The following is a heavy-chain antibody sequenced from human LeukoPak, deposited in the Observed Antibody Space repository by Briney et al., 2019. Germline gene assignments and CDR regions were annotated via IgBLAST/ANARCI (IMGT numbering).Heavy chain of an antibody. J-gene: IGHJ4*02. Sequence: PGGSLRLSCAASGFTFNTYNMNWVRQVPEKGLERVSYIGSGSVTIYYADSVKGRFTISRDNAKNSLYLQMNSLRAEDTAVYYCARTRGYGDYSTDYWGQGTLVTVSS. D-gene: IGHD4-17*01. CDR1: GFTFNTYN. CDR3: ARTRGYGDYSTDY. V-gene: IGHV3-48*01. CDR2: IGSGSVTI.